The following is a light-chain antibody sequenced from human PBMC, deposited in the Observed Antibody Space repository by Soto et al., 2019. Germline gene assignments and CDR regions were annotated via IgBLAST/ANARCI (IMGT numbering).Light chain of an antibody. V-gene: IGKV3-11*01. J-gene: IGKJ1*01. CDR2: DAS. CDR1: QSVSSY. CDR3: QQDGSAGT. Sequence: DIVLTQSPATLSLSPGERATLSCRASQSVSSYLAWYQQKPGQAPRLLIYDASNRATGIPARFSGSGSGTDFTLTISRLEPEDFAVYYCQQDGSAGTFGQGTKVDIK.